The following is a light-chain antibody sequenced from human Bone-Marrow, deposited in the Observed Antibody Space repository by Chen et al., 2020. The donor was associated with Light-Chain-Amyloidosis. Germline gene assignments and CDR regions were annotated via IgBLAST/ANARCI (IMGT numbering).Light chain of an antibody. CDR1: DLPTKY. J-gene: IGLJ2*01. V-gene: IGLV3-25*03. CDR3: QSADSSGTYEVI. Sequence: SYELTQPPSVPVSPGQTVRITCSGDDLPTKYAYWYQQKPGQAPVLVIHRDTERPSGSSERFSGSSSGTTATLTISGVQAEDEADYHCQSADSSGTYEVIFGGGTKLTFL. CDR2: RDT.